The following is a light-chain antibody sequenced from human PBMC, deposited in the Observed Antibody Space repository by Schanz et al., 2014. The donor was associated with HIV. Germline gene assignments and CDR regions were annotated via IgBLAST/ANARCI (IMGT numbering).Light chain of an antibody. CDR1: QSVSSY. J-gene: IGKJ1*01. CDR3: QQYGSLPWT. CDR2: DAS. V-gene: IGKV3-20*01. Sequence: EIVLTQSPATLSLSPGERATLSCRASQSVSSYLAWYQQKPGQAPRLLIYDASSRATGIPDRFSGSGSGTDFTLTISRLEPEDYAVYYCQQYGSLPWTFGQGTKVEVK.